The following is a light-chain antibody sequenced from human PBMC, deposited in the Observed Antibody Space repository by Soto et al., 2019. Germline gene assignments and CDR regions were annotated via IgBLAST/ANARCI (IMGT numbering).Light chain of an antibody. CDR2: GAS. CDR1: QSVSSSY. CDR3: QHYGT. Sequence: ESLLTQSPGTLSLSSGERATPSCRASQSVSSSYLAWYQQKLAQAPRLLIYGASSRATGIPDRFSGSGSGTDFTLTISRLEPEDFAVYFCQHYGTFGQGTKVDIK. V-gene: IGKV3-20*01. J-gene: IGKJ1*01.